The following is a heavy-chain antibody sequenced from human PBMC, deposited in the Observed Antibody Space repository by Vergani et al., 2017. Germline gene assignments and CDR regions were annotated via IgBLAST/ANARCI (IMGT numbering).Heavy chain of an antibody. Sequence: EVQLLESGGGLVRPGGSLRLSCAASGFTFSNYAMSWVRQAPGKGLEWVSVISASGGRTYYADSVKGRFTISRDNSKNTLFLQMNSLRAEDTAVYYCAKGGYDYVWGSYDYWGQGTLVTVSS. CDR1: GFTFSNYA. CDR3: AKGGYDYVWGSYDY. V-gene: IGHV3-23*01. CDR2: ISASGGRT. J-gene: IGHJ4*02. D-gene: IGHD3-16*01.